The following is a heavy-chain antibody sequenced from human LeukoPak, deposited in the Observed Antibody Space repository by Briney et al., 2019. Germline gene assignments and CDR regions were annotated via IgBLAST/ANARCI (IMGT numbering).Heavy chain of an antibody. CDR2: IYSGGST. CDR3: ARGCGSRCYYFDY. CDR1: GFTVSSNY. D-gene: IGHD1-26*01. Sequence: HTGGSLRLSCAASGFTVSSNYMSWVRQAPGKGLEWVSVIYSGGSTYYADSVKGRFTISRDNSKNTLYLQMNSLRAEDTAVYYCARGCGSRCYYFDYWGQGTLVTVSS. J-gene: IGHJ4*02. V-gene: IGHV3-66*01.